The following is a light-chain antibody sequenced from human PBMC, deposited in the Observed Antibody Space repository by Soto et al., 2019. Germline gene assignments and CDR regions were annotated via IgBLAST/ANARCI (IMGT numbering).Light chain of an antibody. CDR2: AAS. J-gene: IGKJ2*01. Sequence: DIQLTQSPSFLSASVGDRVTITCRASQGISSYLAWYQQKPGKAPKLLIYAASTLQSGVPSRFSGSRSGTEFTLTISSLQPEDFATDYCQQLNSYPPTFGQGTKLEIK. CDR1: QGISSY. V-gene: IGKV1-9*01. CDR3: QQLNSYPPT.